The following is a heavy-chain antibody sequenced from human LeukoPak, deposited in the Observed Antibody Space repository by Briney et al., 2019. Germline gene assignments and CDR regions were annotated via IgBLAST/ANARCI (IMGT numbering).Heavy chain of an antibody. D-gene: IGHD3-22*01. Sequence: ASVKVSCKASGGTFSSYAISWVRQAPGQGLEWMGRIIPILGIANYAQKFQGRVTITADKSTSTAYMELSSLRSEDTAVYYCARGRADDSSGYLFYWGQGTLVTASS. CDR3: ARGRADDSSGYLFY. CDR2: IIPILGIA. J-gene: IGHJ4*02. CDR1: GGTFSSYA. V-gene: IGHV1-69*04.